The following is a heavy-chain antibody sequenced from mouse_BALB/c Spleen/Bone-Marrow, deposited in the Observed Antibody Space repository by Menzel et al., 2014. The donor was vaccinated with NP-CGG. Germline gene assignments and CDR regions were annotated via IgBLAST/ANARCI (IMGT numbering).Heavy chain of an antibody. CDR2: INPGSGGT. Sequence: VQLQQSGAELVRPGTSVKVSCKASGYAFTNYLIEWVKRRPGQGLEWIGVINPGSGGTNYNEKFKGKATLTADKSSSTAYMQLSSLTSDDSAVYFCARWDYAMYYWGQGTSVTVSS. CDR3: ARWDYAMYY. J-gene: IGHJ4*01. V-gene: IGHV1-54*01. CDR1: GYAFTNYL.